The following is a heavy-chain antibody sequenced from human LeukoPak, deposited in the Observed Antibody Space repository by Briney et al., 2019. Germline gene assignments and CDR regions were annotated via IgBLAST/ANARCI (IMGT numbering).Heavy chain of an antibody. Sequence: PSETLSLTCTVSGGSISNYYWSWIRQPAGKGLEWLGRIYISGSTNYNPSLKSRVTISVYKSKNQFSLKLNSVTAADTAVYYCASGLRTGDWFDPWGQGTLVTVSS. J-gene: IGHJ5*02. CDR3: ASGLRTGDWFDP. CDR1: GGSISNYY. V-gene: IGHV4-4*07. D-gene: IGHD1-1*01. CDR2: IYISGST.